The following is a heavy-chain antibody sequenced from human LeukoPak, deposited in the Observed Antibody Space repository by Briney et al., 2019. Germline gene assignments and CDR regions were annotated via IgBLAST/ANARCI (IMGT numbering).Heavy chain of an antibody. D-gene: IGHD3-9*01. CDR3: ARDFTYYDILTGYYPPASYFDY. CDR2: IKQDGSEK. CDR1: GFTFSSYW. Sequence: GGSLRLSCAASGFTFSSYWMSWVRQAPGKGLEWVANIKQDGSEKYYVDSVKGRFTISRDNAENSLYLQMNSLRAEDTAVYYCARDFTYYDILTGYYPPASYFDYWGQGTLVTVSS. V-gene: IGHV3-7*01. J-gene: IGHJ4*02.